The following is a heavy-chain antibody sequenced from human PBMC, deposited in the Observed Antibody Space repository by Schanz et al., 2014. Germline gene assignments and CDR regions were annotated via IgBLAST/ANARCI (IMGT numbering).Heavy chain of an antibody. CDR1: GYSFNLFG. CDR3: ARGGVVVVTAALNWFDP. Sequence: QVQLVQSGAEVQKPGASVMLSCKTSGYSFNLFGVSWVRQAPGQGLEWMGWINTNNGDPTYAQGFTGRFVFSLDTSVSTAYLQISSLKAEDTAVYYCARGGVVVVTAALNWFDPWGQGTLVTVSS. CDR2: INTNNGDP. D-gene: IGHD2-15*01. V-gene: IGHV7-4-1*02. J-gene: IGHJ5*02.